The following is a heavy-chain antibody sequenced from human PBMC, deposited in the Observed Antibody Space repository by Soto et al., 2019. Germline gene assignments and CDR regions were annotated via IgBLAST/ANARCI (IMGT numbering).Heavy chain of an antibody. Sequence: GESLKISCKGSGYSFTSYWITWVRQMPGKGLEWMGIIFPGDSDTRYSPSFQGQVTISADKSISTAYLQWSSLKASDTAMYYCATESSDWSPPFDYWGQGTLVTVS. CDR1: GYSFTSYW. CDR3: ATESSDWSPPFDY. J-gene: IGHJ4*02. D-gene: IGHD6-19*01. CDR2: IFPGDSDT. V-gene: IGHV5-51*01.